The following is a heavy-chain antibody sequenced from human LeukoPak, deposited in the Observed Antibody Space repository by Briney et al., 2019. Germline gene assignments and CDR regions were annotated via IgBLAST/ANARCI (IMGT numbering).Heavy chain of an antibody. CDR3: ASQVGGYDYYFDF. D-gene: IGHD5-12*01. V-gene: IGHV3-23*01. CDR1: GFTLSSYE. Sequence: PGGSLRLSCTGSGFTLSSYEMTWIRQAPGKGLEWVSSIDYSGDSPYYADSVKGRFTMSRDNSKNTLYLQMNSLRAEDTAVYYCASQVGGYDYYFDFWGQGSLVTVSS. J-gene: IGHJ4*02. CDR2: IDYSGDSP.